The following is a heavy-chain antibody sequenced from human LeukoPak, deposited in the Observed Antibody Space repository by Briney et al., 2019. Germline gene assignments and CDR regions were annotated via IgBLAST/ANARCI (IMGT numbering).Heavy chain of an antibody. CDR1: GGFISSSNW. J-gene: IGHJ4*02. V-gene: IGHV4-4*02. CDR3: ARTSEQWPFDY. D-gene: IGHD6-19*01. CDR2: IYHSGST. Sequence: SETLSLTCAVSGGFISSSNWWSWVRQPPGQGLEWIGEIYHSGSTNYNPSLKSRVTISVDKSKNQFSLKLSSVTAADTAVYYCARTSEQWPFDYWGQGTLVTVSS.